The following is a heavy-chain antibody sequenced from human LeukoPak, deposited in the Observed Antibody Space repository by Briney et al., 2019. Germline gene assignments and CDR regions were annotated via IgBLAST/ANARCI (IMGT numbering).Heavy chain of an antibody. Sequence: SETLSLTCTVSGGSISSYYWSWIRQPAGKGLEWIGRIYTSGSTNYNPSLKSRVTMSVDTSKNQFSLQLSSVTAADTAVYYCARIRREPKDYYYYYMDVWGKGTTVTVSS. CDR2: IYTSGST. J-gene: IGHJ6*03. CDR1: GGSISSYY. CDR3: ARIRREPKDYYYYYMDV. D-gene: IGHD1-26*01. V-gene: IGHV4-4*07.